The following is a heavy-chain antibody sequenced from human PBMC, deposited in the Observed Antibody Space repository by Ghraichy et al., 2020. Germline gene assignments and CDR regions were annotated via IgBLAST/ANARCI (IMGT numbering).Heavy chain of an antibody. CDR1: GFTFSSFA. D-gene: IGHD4-17*01. V-gene: IGHV3-23*01. Sequence: GSLRLSCAASGFTFSSFAMSWVRQAPGKGLEWVSLISGSGAGTYYADSVKGRFIISRDNSKNTLHLQMNSLRAEDTAVYYCAKGPFYGAWDAFDIWGQGTMVTGSS. J-gene: IGHJ3*02. CDR3: AKGPFYGAWDAFDI. CDR2: ISGSGAGT.